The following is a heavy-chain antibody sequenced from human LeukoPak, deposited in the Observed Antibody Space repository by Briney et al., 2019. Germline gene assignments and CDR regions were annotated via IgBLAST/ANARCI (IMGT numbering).Heavy chain of an antibody. CDR2: INPAGSET. V-gene: IGHV3-7*01. CDR1: GFSFSAYW. Sequence: GGSLRLSCAASGFSFSAYWMTWVRQAPGTGLEWVANINPAGSETYYVDPVKGRFSISRDNAKNLVSLQMNSLRAEDTAVYHRARLGYVAAVDVWGQGTPVTVSS. D-gene: IGHD2-15*01. J-gene: IGHJ4*02. CDR3: ARLGYVAAVDV.